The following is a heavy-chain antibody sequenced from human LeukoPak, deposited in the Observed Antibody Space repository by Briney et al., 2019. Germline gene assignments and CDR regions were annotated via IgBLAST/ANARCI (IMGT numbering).Heavy chain of an antibody. CDR3: ARPLSYDILTGAFDP. V-gene: IGHV5-51*01. CDR2: IYPGDSDT. J-gene: IGHJ5*02. Sequence: GESLKISCKGSGYSFTSYWIGWVRQMPGKGLEWMGIIYPGDSDTRYSPSFQGQVTISADKSISTAYLQWSSLKASVTAMYYCARPLSYDILTGAFDPWGQGTLVTVSS. CDR1: GYSFTSYW. D-gene: IGHD3-9*01.